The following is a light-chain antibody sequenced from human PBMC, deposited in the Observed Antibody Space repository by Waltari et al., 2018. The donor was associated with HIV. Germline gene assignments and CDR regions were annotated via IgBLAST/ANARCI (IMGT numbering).Light chain of an antibody. J-gene: IGKJ2*01. Sequence: IVMIQSPLSLPVTPGEPASIPCRSNQTLLQSNGYNYLDWYLQKPGQSPQLLIYLASKRASGVPDRFSGSGSGTNFTLQISRVEAEDVGVYFCMQALQTSYTFGQGTKLEIK. CDR1: QTLLQSNGYNY. CDR3: MQALQTSYT. V-gene: IGKV2-28*01. CDR2: LAS.